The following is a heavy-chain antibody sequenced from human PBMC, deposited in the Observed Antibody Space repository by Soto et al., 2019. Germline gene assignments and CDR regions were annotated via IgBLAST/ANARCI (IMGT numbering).Heavy chain of an antibody. V-gene: IGHV3-15*01. CDR2: IKSKTDGGTT. J-gene: IGHJ3*02. CDR3: TTAIVVVPDSDAFDI. Sequence: GSLRLSCAASGFTFSDAWMSWVRQAPGKGLEWVGRIKSKTDGGTTDYAAPVKGRFTISRDDSKNTLYLQMNSLKTEDTAVYYCTTAIVVVPDSDAFDIWGQGTMDIVSS. D-gene: IGHD2-2*01. CDR1: GFTFSDAW.